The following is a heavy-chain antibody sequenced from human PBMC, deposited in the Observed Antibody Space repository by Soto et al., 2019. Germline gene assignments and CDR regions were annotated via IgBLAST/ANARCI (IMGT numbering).Heavy chain of an antibody. CDR3: AKTKTRITIFGVVNPYYFDY. CDR1: GGTFSSYA. Sequence: SVKGSCKASGGTFSSYAISWVRQAPGQGLEWMGGIIPIFGTANYAQKFQGRVTITADESTSTAYMELSSLRSEDTAVYYCAKTKTRITIFGVVNPYYFDYWGQGTLVTVSS. J-gene: IGHJ4*02. V-gene: IGHV1-69*13. D-gene: IGHD3-3*01. CDR2: IIPIFGTA.